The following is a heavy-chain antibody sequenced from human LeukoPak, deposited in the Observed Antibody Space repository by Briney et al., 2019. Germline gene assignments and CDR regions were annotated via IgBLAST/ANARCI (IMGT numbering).Heavy chain of an antibody. CDR2: IIPILGPA. D-gene: IGHD4/OR15-4a*01. CDR3: ATYTKDFGDRPRWFDP. J-gene: IGHJ5*02. CDR1: GGTLSTYA. Sequence: ASVKVSCKASGGTLSTYAINWVRQAPGQGLEWMGRIIPILGPATHAQNFQGRVTITTDESTNTAYMELSSLRSEDSAVYYCATYTKDFGDRPRWFDPWGQGTLVAVSS. V-gene: IGHV1-69*11.